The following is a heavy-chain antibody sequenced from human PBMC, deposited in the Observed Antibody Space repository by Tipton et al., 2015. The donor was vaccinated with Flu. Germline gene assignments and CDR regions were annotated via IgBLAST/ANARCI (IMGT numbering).Heavy chain of an antibody. J-gene: IGHJ4*02. CDR3: AGEWGGGF. V-gene: IGHV4-61*01. CDR1: GGSVSSGNYY. CDR2: IYYSGST. Sequence: TLSLTCTVSGGSVSSGNYYWSWIRQPPGKGLEWIGYIYYSGSTNYNPSLKSRVTISVDTSKNQFSLKLSSVTAADTAVYYCAGEWGGGFWGPGTLVPVSS. D-gene: IGHD3-10*01.